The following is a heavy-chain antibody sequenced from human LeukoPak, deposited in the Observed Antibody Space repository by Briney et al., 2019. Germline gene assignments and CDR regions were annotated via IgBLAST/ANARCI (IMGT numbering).Heavy chain of an antibody. D-gene: IGHD2-2*01. CDR3: ARVVVVPASGGAFDP. CDR1: GFTFSSYS. V-gene: IGHV3-21*01. CDR2: ISSSSSYI. J-gene: IGHJ5*02. Sequence: PGGSLRLSCAASGFTFSSYSMNWVRQAPGKGLEWVSSISSSSSYIYYADSVKGRFTISRDNAKNSLYLQMNSLRAEDTAVYYCARVVVVPASGGAFDPWGQGTLVTVSS.